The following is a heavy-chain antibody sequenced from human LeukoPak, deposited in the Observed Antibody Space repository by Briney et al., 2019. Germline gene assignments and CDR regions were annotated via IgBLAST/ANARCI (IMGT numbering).Heavy chain of an antibody. Sequence: TPSETLSLTCTVSGYSISSGYYWGWIRQPPGKGLEWIGSIYHSGSTYYNPSLKSRVTISVDTSKNQFSLKLSSVTAADTAVYYCARVSTFYYDILTGYFDYWGQGTLVTVSS. CDR3: ARVSTFYYDILTGYFDY. D-gene: IGHD3-9*01. CDR2: IYHSGST. V-gene: IGHV4-38-2*02. J-gene: IGHJ4*02. CDR1: GYSISSGYY.